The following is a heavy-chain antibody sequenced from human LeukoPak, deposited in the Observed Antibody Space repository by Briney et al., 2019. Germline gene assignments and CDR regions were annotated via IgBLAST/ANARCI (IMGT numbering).Heavy chain of an antibody. J-gene: IGHJ4*02. Sequence: SETLSLTCSVSGGSISSYYWTWIRQPPGKGLEWIGYIFSSSSTNYNPSLKSRITISVDTSKNQFSLKLSSVTAADTAVYYCARGQLIAAPRPNYFDYWGQGTLVTVSS. V-gene: IGHV4-59*01. D-gene: IGHD6-13*01. CDR1: GGSISSYY. CDR2: IFSSSST. CDR3: ARGQLIAAPRPNYFDY.